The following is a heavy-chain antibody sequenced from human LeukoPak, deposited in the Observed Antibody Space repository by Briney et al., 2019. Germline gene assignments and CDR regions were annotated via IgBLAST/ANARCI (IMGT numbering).Heavy chain of an antibody. CDR1: GFTLSSYG. V-gene: IGHV3-23*01. J-gene: IGHJ1*01. CDR3: AKGRGSSWTEYFQH. D-gene: IGHD6-13*01. CDR2: ISGSGGST. Sequence: GGSLRLSCAASGFTLSSYGMSWVRQAPGKGLEWVSAISGSGGSTYYADSVKGRFTISRDNSKNTLYLQMNSLRAEDTAVYYCAKGRGSSWTEYFQHWGQGTLVTVSS.